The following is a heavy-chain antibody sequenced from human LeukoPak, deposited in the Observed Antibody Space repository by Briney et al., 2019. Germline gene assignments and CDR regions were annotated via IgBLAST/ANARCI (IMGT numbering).Heavy chain of an antibody. CDR2: ISSSSSYI. CDR3: ARDGGYCSGGSCYWEC. CDR1: GFTFSSYS. Sequence: GGSLRLSCAASGFTFSSYSMNWVRQAPGKGLEWVSSISSSSSYIYYADSVKGRFTISRDNAKKSMYLQMNSLRADDTAVYYCARDGGYCSGGSCYWECWGQGTLVIVPT. J-gene: IGHJ4*02. D-gene: IGHD2-15*01. V-gene: IGHV3-21*01.